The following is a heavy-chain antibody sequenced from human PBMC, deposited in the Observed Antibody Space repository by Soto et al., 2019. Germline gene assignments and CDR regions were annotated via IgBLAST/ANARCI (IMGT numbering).Heavy chain of an antibody. CDR1: GYSFSTHW. Sequence: PGETLKISCKGSGYSFSTHWIAWVRQMPGKGLQWMGIIYPGDSNTRYSPSFQGQVIISADKSSSTAYLQWSSLKASDTAMYYFARRRWDGDDYYYYGMDVWGQGTTVTVSS. CDR3: ARRRWDGDDYYYYGMDV. D-gene: IGHD3-10*01. V-gene: IGHV5-51*01. CDR2: IYPGDSNT. J-gene: IGHJ6*02.